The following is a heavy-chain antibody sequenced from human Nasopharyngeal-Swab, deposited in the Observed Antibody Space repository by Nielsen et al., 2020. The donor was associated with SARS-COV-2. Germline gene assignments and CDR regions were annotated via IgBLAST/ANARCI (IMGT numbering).Heavy chain of an antibody. J-gene: IGHJ1*01. D-gene: IGHD3-3*01. Sequence: WIRQPPGKGLEWVANIKQDGSEKYYVDSAKGRFTISRDNAKNSLYLQMNSLRAEDTAVYYCARDLRHYDFWSGYYTGIYFQHWGQGTMVTVSS. V-gene: IGHV3-7*03. CDR3: ARDLRHYDFWSGYYTGIYFQH. CDR2: IKQDGSEK.